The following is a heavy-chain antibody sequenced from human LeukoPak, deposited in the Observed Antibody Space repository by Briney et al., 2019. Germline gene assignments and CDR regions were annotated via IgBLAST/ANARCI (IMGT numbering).Heavy chain of an antibody. CDR1: GFTFSDHY. CDR3: AREDSSGWYGEDYYYGMDV. CDR2: IYSGGST. Sequence: PGGSLRLSCAASGFTFSDHYMSWVRQAPGKGLEWVSVIYSGGSTYYADSVKGRFTISRDNSKNTLYLQMNSLRAEDTAVYYCAREDSSGWYGEDYYYGMDVWGQGTTVTVSS. V-gene: IGHV3-53*01. J-gene: IGHJ6*02. D-gene: IGHD6-19*01.